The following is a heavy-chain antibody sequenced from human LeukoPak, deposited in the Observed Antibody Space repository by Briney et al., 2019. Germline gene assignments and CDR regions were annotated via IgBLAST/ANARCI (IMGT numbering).Heavy chain of an antibody. J-gene: IGHJ4*02. D-gene: IGHD5-12*01. V-gene: IGHV1-69*13. CDR2: IIPIFGTA. CDR3: ASSGLGPGFDY. Sequence: ASVKVSCKASGGTFSSYAISWVRQAPGQGLEWMGGIIPIFGTAHYAQKFQGRVTITADESTSTAYMELSSLRSEDTAVYYCASSGLGPGFDYWGQGTLVTVSS. CDR1: GGTFSSYA.